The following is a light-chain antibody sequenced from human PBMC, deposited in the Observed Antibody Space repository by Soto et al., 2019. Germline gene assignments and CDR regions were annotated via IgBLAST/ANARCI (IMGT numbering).Light chain of an antibody. CDR3: TSPTPGSLYV. V-gene: IGLV2-14*01. CDR1: SSDVGNYNY. Sequence: QSVLAQPASVSGSPGQSITISCTGTSSDVGNYNYVSWYQQYPGRVPKLLIYMLSNRPSGVSNRFSGSKSGNTASLTISGLQAEDEADYFCTSPTPGSLYVFGTGTKVTVL. CDR2: MLS. J-gene: IGLJ1*01.